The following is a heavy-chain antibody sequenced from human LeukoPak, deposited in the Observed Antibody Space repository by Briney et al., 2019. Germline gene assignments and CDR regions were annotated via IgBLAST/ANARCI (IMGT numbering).Heavy chain of an antibody. CDR3: ARDRGYSYGHDY. Sequence: PSETLSLTCAVYGGSFSGYYWSWIRQPPGKGLEWIGEINHSGSTNYNPSLKSRVTISVDTSKNQFSLKLSSVTAADTAVYYCARDRGYSYGHDYWGQGTLVTVSS. D-gene: IGHD5-18*01. J-gene: IGHJ4*02. CDR1: GGSFSGYY. V-gene: IGHV4-34*01. CDR2: INHSGST.